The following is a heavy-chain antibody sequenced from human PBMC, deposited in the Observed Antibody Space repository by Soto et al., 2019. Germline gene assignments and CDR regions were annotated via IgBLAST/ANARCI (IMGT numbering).Heavy chain of an antibody. V-gene: IGHV3-74*01. D-gene: IGHD2-15*01. CDR2: ISSDGSNT. CDR3: ARGGGYIDY. CDR1: GFTFSRYW. Sequence: PGGSLRLSCVGSGFTFSRYWMHWVRQVPGKGLVWVSRISSDGSNTIYADSVKGRFTISRDTSTSTAYMELRSLRSDDTAVYYCARGGGYIDYWGQGTLVTVSS. J-gene: IGHJ4*02.